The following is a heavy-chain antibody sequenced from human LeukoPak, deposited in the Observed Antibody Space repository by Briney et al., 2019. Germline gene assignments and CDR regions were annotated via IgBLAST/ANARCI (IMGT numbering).Heavy chain of an antibody. CDR3: ARAQTRGYSYGLDAFDI. V-gene: IGHV1-69*05. J-gene: IGHJ3*02. D-gene: IGHD5-18*01. Sequence: GASVKVSCKASGGTFSSYAISWVRQAPGQGLEWMGGIIPIFGTANYAQKFQGRVTITRDTSASTAYMELSSLRSEDTAVYYCARAQTRGYSYGLDAFDIWGQGTMVTVSS. CDR2: IIPIFGTA. CDR1: GGTFSSYA.